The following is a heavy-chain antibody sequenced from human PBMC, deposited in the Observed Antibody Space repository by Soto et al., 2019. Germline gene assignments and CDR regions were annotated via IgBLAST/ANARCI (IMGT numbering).Heavy chain of an antibody. CDR3: ASRPATETYFDH. J-gene: IGHJ4*02. D-gene: IGHD2-2*01. Sequence: ETLSLTCTVPGGSISSHYWSWIRQPPGKGLEWIGYMHYSGSTNYNPALKSRVTMSVDTSKNQFSLKLTSVTAADTAVYYCASRPATETYFDHWGQGTQVTVSS. CDR2: MHYSGST. V-gene: IGHV4-59*11. CDR1: GGSISSHY.